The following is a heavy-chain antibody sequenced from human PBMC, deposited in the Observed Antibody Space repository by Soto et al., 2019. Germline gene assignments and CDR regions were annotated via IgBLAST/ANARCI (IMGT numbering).Heavy chain of an antibody. CDR1: GFTFSNAW. Sequence: GGSLRLSCAASGFTFSNAWMSWVRQAPGKGLEWVGRIKSKTDGGTTDYAAPVKGRFTISRDDSKNTLYLQMNSLKTEDTAVYYCTRGALLWFGELSHYYYYMDVWGKGTTVTVSS. CDR3: TRGALLWFGELSHYYYYMDV. CDR2: IKSKTDGGTT. D-gene: IGHD3-10*01. J-gene: IGHJ6*03. V-gene: IGHV3-15*01.